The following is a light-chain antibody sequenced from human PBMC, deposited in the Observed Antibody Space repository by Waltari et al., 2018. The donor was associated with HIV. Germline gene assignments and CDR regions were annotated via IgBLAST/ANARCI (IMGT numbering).Light chain of an antibody. CDR2: EIT. CDR1: TSDVGSSNY. J-gene: IGLJ3*02. CDR3: SSSAGGDTLV. V-gene: IGLV2-8*01. Sequence: QSALTQPPSASGFPGQSVPISCTGTTSDVGSSNYVAWYQQNPGKAPKLLIYEITKRPSGVPDRFSGSKSGNTASLTVSGLQAEDEADYYCSSSAGGDTLVFGGGTKLTVL.